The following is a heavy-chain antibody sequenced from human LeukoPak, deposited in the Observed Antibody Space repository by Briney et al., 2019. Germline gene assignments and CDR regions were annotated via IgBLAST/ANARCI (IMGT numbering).Heavy chain of an antibody. V-gene: IGHV3-30*18. CDR3: AKDYEPLVGVHRWGDWFDP. CDR1: GFTFSNYG. J-gene: IGHJ5*02. D-gene: IGHD1-26*01. CDR2: ISYDGSNK. Sequence: GGSLRLSCAASGFTFSNYGMHWVRQAPGKGLEWVTLISYDGSNKYYADSVKGRFTISRDNSKNTLYLQMNSLRAEDTAVYYCAKDYEPLVGVHRWGDWFDPWGQGTLVTVSS.